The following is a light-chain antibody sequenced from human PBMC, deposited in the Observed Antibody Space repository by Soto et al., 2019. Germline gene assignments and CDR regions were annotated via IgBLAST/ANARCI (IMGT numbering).Light chain of an antibody. CDR2: RAS. CDR3: QQYGDAPIP. Sequence: EIVLTQSPGTLSLFPGEIATLSCSASQTVPSTLLAWFQQKPGQAPRLLIYRASNKATGVPDRFSGSGSGTDFTLTISRQETEEVALYYFQQYGDAPIPVGQGTRLEIK. J-gene: IGKJ5*01. CDR1: QTVPSTL. V-gene: IGKV3-20*01.